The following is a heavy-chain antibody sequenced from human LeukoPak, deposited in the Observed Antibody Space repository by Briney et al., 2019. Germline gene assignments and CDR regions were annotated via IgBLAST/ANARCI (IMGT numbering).Heavy chain of an antibody. V-gene: IGHV3-23*01. D-gene: IGHD3-10*01. CDR1: GFTFSSYA. Sequence: GGSLRLACAASGFTFSSYAMSWVRQAPGKGLEWVSAISGSGGSTYYADSVKGRFTISRDNSKNTLYLQMNSLRAEDTAVYYCAKASMVRGVKYWFDPWAREPWSPSPQ. CDR2: ISGSGGST. J-gene: IGHJ5*02. CDR3: AKASMVRGVKYWFDP.